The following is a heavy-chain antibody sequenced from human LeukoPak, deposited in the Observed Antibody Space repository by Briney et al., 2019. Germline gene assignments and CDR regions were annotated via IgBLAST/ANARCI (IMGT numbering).Heavy chain of an antibody. Sequence: GSLRLSCAASGFTFSSYWMSWVRQAPGKGLEWVANIKKDGSEKYYVDSVKGRFTISRDNAKTSLYLQMNSLGPEDTALYYCAKDVEAYFGSGSYVDFWGQGTLVTVSS. CDR2: IKKDGSEK. V-gene: IGHV3-7*03. CDR3: AKDVEAYFGSGSYVDF. CDR1: GFTFSSYW. J-gene: IGHJ4*02. D-gene: IGHD3-10*01.